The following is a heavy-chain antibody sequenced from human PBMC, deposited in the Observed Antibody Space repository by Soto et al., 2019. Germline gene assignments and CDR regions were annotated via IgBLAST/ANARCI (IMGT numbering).Heavy chain of an antibody. CDR3: ARGRYCSSTSCYAYFDY. D-gene: IGHD2-2*01. Sequence: SVKVSCKASGGTFSSYTISWVRQAPGQGLEWMGRIIPILGITNYAQKFQGRVTMTADKSTSTAYMELRSLRSDDTAVYYCARGRYCSSTSCYAYFDYWGQGTLVTVSS. V-gene: IGHV1-69*02. J-gene: IGHJ4*02. CDR1: GGTFSSYT. CDR2: IIPILGIT.